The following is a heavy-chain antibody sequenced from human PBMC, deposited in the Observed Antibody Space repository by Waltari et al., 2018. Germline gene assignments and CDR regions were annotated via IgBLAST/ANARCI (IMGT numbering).Heavy chain of an antibody. CDR1: GYSFTSYW. V-gene: IGHV5-51*01. Sequence: EVQLVQSGAEVKTPGESLKISCKGSGYSFTSYWIGWVRQMPGKDLEWMGIIYPGDSDTRYSPSFQGQVTISADKSISTAYLQWSSLKASDTAMYYCARRRYSSGWTDPFDYWGQGTLVTVSS. CDR3: ARRRYSSGWTDPFDY. D-gene: IGHD6-19*01. CDR2: IYPGDSDT. J-gene: IGHJ4*02.